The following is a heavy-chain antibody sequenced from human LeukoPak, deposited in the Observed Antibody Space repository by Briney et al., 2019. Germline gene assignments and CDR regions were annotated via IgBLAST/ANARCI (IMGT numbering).Heavy chain of an antibody. V-gene: IGHV4-4*02. J-gene: IGHJ5*02. CDR1: GGSISSSNW. D-gene: IGHD4-23*01. Sequence: SETLSLTCAVSGGSISSSNWWSWVRQPPGKGLEWIGYIYYSGSTNYNPSLKSRVTISVDTSKNQFSLKLSSVTAADTAVYYCARGATTVVRNWFDPWGQGTLVTVSS. CDR2: IYYSGST. CDR3: ARGATTVVRNWFDP.